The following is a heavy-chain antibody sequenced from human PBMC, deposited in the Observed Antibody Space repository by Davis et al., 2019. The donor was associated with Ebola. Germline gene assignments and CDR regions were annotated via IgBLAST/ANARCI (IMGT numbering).Heavy chain of an antibody. V-gene: IGHV1-24*01. J-gene: IGHJ4*02. D-gene: IGHD3-16*01. CDR2: FDPEDGET. CDR1: GYTLTELS. CDR3: TIGGTTGGFDY. Sequence: ASVKVSCKVSGYTLTELSMHWVRQAPGKGLEWMGGFDPEDGETIYAQKFQDRVIVTEDTSTDTAYMELSRLRSDDTAVYYCTIGGTTGGFDYWGQGTLVTVSS.